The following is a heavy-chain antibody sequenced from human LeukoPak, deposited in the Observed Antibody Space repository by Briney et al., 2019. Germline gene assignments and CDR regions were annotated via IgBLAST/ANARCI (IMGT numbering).Heavy chain of an antibody. D-gene: IGHD3-22*01. J-gene: IGHJ5*02. V-gene: IGHV3-66*01. Sequence: GGSLRLSCAASGFTVSSNYMSWVRQAPGKGLEWVSVIYSGGSTYYADSVKGRFTIFRDNSKNTLYLQMNSLRAEDTAVYYCARGFDYYDSSGREGNWFDPWGQGTLVTVSS. CDR2: IYSGGST. CDR1: GFTVSSNY. CDR3: ARGFDYYDSSGREGNWFDP.